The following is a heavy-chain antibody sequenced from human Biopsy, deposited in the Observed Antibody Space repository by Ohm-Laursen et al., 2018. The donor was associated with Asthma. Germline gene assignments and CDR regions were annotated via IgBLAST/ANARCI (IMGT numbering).Heavy chain of an antibody. J-gene: IGHJ4*02. Sequence: SLRLSCSASGFAFRSYAMNWVRQAPGKGLEWVAVISYDGSITHYADSVKGRFTISRDNSKNTVYLDISSLRIEDTAVFYCGIVVAANPFQGYCWGQGTLVTVSS. D-gene: IGHD2-15*01. CDR1: GFAFRSYA. CDR3: GIVVAANPFQGYC. CDR2: ISYDGSIT. V-gene: IGHV3-30*03.